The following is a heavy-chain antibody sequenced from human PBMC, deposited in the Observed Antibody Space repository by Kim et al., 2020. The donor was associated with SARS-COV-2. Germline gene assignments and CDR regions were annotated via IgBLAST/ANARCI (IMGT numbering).Heavy chain of an antibody. CDR1: GYFFTRDS. CDR2: IDCGNPNT. Sequence: ASVKVSCKTSGYFFTRDSIHWVRQAPGQGLEWMGCIDCGNPNTIYSQKFQGRVTFTTDTSASTAYMELSFLRSEDSAVYYCLGGFYFDYWGHGPLVTVSS. D-gene: IGHD3-16*01. J-gene: IGHJ4*01. V-gene: IGHV1-3*01. CDR3: LGGFYFDY.